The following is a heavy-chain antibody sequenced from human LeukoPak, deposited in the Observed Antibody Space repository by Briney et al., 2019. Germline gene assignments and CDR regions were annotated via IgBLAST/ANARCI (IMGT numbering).Heavy chain of an antibody. D-gene: IGHD3-22*01. J-gene: IGHJ4*02. Sequence: ASVKVSCKASGYTFSSYPMHWVRQAPGQRLEWMGRINAGNGNTKYSQKFQDRVTITRDTSASTAYMELSSLRSEDTAVYYCARRGVPDYYESSGGLDYWGQGTLVTVSS. CDR2: INAGNGNT. V-gene: IGHV1-3*01. CDR1: GYTFSSYP. CDR3: ARRGVPDYYESSGGLDY.